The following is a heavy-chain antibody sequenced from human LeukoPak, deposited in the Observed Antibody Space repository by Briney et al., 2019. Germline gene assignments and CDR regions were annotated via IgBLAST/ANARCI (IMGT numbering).Heavy chain of an antibody. V-gene: IGHV3-23*01. J-gene: IGHJ3*02. CDR1: GFTFSSYA. Sequence: GGSLRLSCAASGFTFSSYAMSWVRQAPGKGLEWVSAISGSGGSTYYADSVRGRFTISRDNSKNTLYLQMNSLRAEDTAVYYCARDRRNPLGWFGEFNAFDIWGQGTTVTVSS. CDR3: ARDRRNPLGWFGEFNAFDI. D-gene: IGHD3-10*01. CDR2: ISGSGGST.